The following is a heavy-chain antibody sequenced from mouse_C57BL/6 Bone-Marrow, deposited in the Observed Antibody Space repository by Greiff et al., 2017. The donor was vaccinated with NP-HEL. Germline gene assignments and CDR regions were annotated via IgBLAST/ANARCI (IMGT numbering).Heavy chain of an antibody. J-gene: IGHJ3*01. D-gene: IGHD2-4*01. CDR1: GYTFTSYG. V-gene: IGHV1-81*01. CDR3: ARWGYDYIAY. CDR2: IYPRSGNT. Sequence: QVQLQQSGAELARPGASVKLSCKASGYTFTSYGISWVKQRTGQGLEWIGEIYPRSGNTYYNEKFKGKATLTADKSSSTAYMRLRSLTSEDAAVYFCARWGYDYIAYWGQGTLVTVSA.